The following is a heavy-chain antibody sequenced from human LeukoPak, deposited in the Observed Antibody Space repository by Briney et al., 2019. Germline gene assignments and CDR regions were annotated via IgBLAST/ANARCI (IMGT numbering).Heavy chain of an antibody. D-gene: IGHD3-10*01. CDR1: GGSISSYY. J-gene: IGHJ4*02. V-gene: IGHV4-59*01. Sequence: SETLSLTCTVSGGSISSYYWSWIRQPPGQGLEWIGYIYYSGTTNYNPSLKSRVTISVDTSKNQFSLKLSSVTAADTAVYYCAREGGYYYGSGSYRYYFDYWGQGTLVTVSS. CDR2: IYYSGTT. CDR3: AREGGYYYGSGSYRYYFDY.